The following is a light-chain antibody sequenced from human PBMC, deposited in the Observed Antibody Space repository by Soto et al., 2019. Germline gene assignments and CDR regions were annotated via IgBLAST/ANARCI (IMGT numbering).Light chain of an antibody. CDR3: QQYNSYSWT. CDR1: QSISSW. V-gene: IGKV1-5*01. J-gene: IGKJ1*01. CDR2: DAS. Sequence: DIQMTQSPSTLSASVGDRVTITCRASQSISSWLAWYQQKPGKAPKLLIYDASSLKSGVPSRFSGSGFGTEFTLTISCLQPDDSATYSCQQYNSYSWTFGQGTKVEIK.